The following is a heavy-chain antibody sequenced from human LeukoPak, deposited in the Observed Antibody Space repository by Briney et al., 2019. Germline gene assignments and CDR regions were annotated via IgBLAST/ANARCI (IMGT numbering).Heavy chain of an antibody. Sequence: PSETLSLTCTVSGGSISSSSYYWGWIRQPPGKGLEWIGYIYYSGSTNYNPSLKTRVTISVDTSKNQFSLKLSSVTAADTAVYYCARGSDSSSWYYFDYWGQGALVTVSS. CDR2: IYYSGST. CDR3: ARGSDSSSWYYFDY. V-gene: IGHV4-61*05. D-gene: IGHD6-13*01. CDR1: GGSISSSSYY. J-gene: IGHJ4*02.